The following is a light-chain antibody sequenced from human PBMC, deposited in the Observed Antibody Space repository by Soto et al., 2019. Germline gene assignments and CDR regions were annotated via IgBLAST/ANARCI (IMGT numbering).Light chain of an antibody. Sequence: QSVLTQPASVSGSPVQSITTSCVGTTGAIGDYNYVSWSKQHPGKVPKVIIYNVSNRPSGVSYRFSGTKSGNTASLTVSGLQAEDEADYYCCSYTRSGTLIFGTGTKLTVL. CDR1: TGAIGDYNY. CDR3: CSYTRSGTLI. CDR2: NVS. J-gene: IGLJ1*01. V-gene: IGLV2-14*01.